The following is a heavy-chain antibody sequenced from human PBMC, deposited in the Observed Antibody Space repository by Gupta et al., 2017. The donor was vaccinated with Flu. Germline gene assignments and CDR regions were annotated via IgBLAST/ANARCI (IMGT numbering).Heavy chain of an antibody. V-gene: IGHV3-30*03. CDR3: ARDSGWRYFDY. D-gene: IGHD2-15*01. CDR2: MSNDGSNK. J-gene: IGHJ4*02. Sequence: QVQLVESGGGVVQPGRSLRLSCTAYGFIFSSYGMHWVRQAPGKGLEWLTVMSNDGSNKYYADSVRGRFTISRDNSKNTLFLQMNSLRAEDTAVYYCARDSGWRYFDYWGQGTLVTVSS. CDR1: GFIFSSYG.